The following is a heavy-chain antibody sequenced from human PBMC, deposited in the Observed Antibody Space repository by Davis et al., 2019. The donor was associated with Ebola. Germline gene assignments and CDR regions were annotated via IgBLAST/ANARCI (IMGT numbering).Heavy chain of an antibody. CDR1: GFIFRIYD. CDR2: IGTAGDT. V-gene: IGHV3-13*01. J-gene: IGHJ6*02. Sequence: GESLKISCAASGFIFRIYDMPWVRQVQGKGLEWVSSIGTAGDTYYPGSVNGRFTISRENVKNSLYLQMNSLRAGDTAVYYCARAIFGGVSMDFWGQGTTVTVSS. D-gene: IGHD3-3*01. CDR3: ARAIFGGVSMDF.